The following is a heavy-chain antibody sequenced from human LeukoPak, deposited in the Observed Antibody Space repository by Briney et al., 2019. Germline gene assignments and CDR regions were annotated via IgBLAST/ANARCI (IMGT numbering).Heavy chain of an antibody. CDR3: ARGGIAAGGNDFDY. D-gene: IGHD6-13*01. J-gene: IGHJ4*02. Sequence: PSETLSLTCTVSDGAIAGYSWSWIWPAPGRGLEWIGYFYYSGDTNYNPSLQSRVTVSVDTSKNQFSLRLTSVSAADTAVYYCARGGIAAGGNDFDYWGQGTLVTVSS. CDR2: FYYSGDT. V-gene: IGHV4-59*01. CDR1: DGAIAGYS.